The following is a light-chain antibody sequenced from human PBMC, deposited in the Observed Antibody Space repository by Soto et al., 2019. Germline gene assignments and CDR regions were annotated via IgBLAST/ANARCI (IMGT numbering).Light chain of an antibody. CDR2: LEGSGNY. V-gene: IGLV4-60*03. Sequence: QSVLTQSSSASASLGSSVKLTCTLSSGHISSIIAWHQQQPGKAPRYLMKLEGSGNYNKGSGVPDRFAGSSFGADRHLTISNRQSEDEADYYCENWDSNTRVFGGGTKLTVL. CDR3: ENWDSNTRV. J-gene: IGLJ2*01. CDR1: SGHISSI.